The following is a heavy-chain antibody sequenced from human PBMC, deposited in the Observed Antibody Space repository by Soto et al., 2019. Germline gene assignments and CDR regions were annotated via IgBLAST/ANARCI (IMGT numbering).Heavy chain of an antibody. CDR3: ARVERGTATTVVDAFDI. J-gene: IGHJ3*02. CDR2: MSHSGGT. Sequence: QVQLQQWGAGLLKPSETLSLTCAVFGGSVNSGNYYWSWIRQPPGKGLEWIGEMSHSGGTHFNPAHKSRFTISVDTSKTQFSLRISSVTAAYTAVDYCARVERGTATTVVDAFDIWGPGTIVTVSS. D-gene: IGHD1-1*01. CDR1: GGSVNSGNYY. V-gene: IGHV4-34*01.